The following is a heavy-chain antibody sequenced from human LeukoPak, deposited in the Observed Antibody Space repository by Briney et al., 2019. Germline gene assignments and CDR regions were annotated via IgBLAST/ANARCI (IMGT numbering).Heavy chain of an antibody. CDR2: IYSSGST. D-gene: IGHD3-10*01. J-gene: IGHJ4*02. CDR1: GGSISSGGYY. CDR3: AREVSLRGVKWDYFDY. V-gene: IGHV4-31*03. Sequence: SETLSLTCTVSGGSISSGGYYWSWIRQHPGKGLEWIGYIYSSGSTYYNPSLKSRVTISVDTSKNQFSLNLSSVTAADTAVYYCAREVSLRGVKWDYFDYWGQGTLVTVSS.